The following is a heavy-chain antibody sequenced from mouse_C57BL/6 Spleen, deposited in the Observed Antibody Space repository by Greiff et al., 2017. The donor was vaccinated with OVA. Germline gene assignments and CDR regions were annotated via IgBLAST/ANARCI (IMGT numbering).Heavy chain of an antibody. V-gene: IGHV1-50*01. D-gene: IGHD1-1*01. J-gene: IGHJ4*01. Sequence: QVQLQQPGAELVKPGASVKLSCKASGYTFTSYWMQWVKQRPGQGLEWIGEIDPSDSYTNYNQKFKGKATLTVDKSSSTAYMQLSSLTSEDSAVYYCARAATVIATRLDYYAMDYWGQGTSVTVSS. CDR2: IDPSDSYT. CDR3: ARAATVIATRLDYYAMDY. CDR1: GYTFTSYW.